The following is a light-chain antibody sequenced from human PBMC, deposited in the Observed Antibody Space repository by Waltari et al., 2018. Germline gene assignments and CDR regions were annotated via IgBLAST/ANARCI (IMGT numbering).Light chain of an antibody. CDR3: AGWDGSLNGLV. J-gene: IGLJ3*02. CDR1: LSNIESNT. V-gene: IGLV1-44*01. CDR2: GDN. Sequence: QSVLTHPPSASGTPGQRVTIPCSGSLSNIESNTVNWYRQLPGTAPKLLVYGDNQPPSGVPDRYSGSKSGTSASLGISGRQSADEADYYCAGWDGSLNGLVFGEGTKLTVL.